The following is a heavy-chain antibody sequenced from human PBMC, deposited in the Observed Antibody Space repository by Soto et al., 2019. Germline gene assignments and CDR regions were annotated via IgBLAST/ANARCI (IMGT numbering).Heavy chain of an antibody. Sequence: GESLKISCKCSGYSFTSYWIGWVRQMPGKGLEWMGIIYPGDSDTRYSPSFQGQVTISADKSISTAYLQWSSLKASDTAMYYCARPYYDSSGYYGSYYFDYWGQGTLVTVSS. CDR1: GYSFTSYW. V-gene: IGHV5-51*01. J-gene: IGHJ4*02. D-gene: IGHD3-22*01. CDR3: ARPYYDSSGYYGSYYFDY. CDR2: IYPGDSDT.